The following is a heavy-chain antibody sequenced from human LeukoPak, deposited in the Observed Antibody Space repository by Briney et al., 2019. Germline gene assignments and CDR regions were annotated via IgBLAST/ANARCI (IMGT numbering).Heavy chain of an antibody. CDR1: GFTFSSYA. D-gene: IGHD1-26*01. Sequence: GGSLRLSCAASGFTFSSYAMNWVRQAPGKGLEWVSTISGGGGSTYYADSVKGRFTISRDNSKNTLYLQVNSLRAEDTAVYYCAKGGKWDVTPFDYWGQGTLVTVSS. CDR3: AKGGKWDVTPFDY. V-gene: IGHV3-23*01. CDR2: ISGGGGST. J-gene: IGHJ4*02.